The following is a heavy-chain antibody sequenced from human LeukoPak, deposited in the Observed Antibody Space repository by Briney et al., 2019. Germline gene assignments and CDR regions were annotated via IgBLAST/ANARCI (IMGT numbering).Heavy chain of an antibody. CDR1: GFTFSSYA. D-gene: IGHD1-26*01. Sequence: GGSLRLSCAASGFTFSSYAMNWVRQAPGKGLEWVSTISGGGGSTYYADSVKGRFTISRDNSKNTLYLQVNSLRAEDTAVYYCAKGGKWDVTPFDYWGQGTLVTVSS. CDR3: AKGGKWDVTPFDY. V-gene: IGHV3-23*01. CDR2: ISGGGGST. J-gene: IGHJ4*02.